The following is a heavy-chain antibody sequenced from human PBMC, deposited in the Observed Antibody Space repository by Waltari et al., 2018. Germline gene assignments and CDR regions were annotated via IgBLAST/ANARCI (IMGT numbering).Heavy chain of an antibody. CDR1: GYSISSGYY. CDR2: IYHSGST. D-gene: IGHD3-16*02. CDR3: ARGDDYIWGSYRSRKDNYFDY. J-gene: IGHJ4*02. V-gene: IGHV4-38-2*02. Sequence: QVQLQESGPGLVKPSETLSLTCTVSGYSISSGYYWGWIRQPPGKGLEWIGSIYHSGSTYYNPSLKSRVTISVDTSKNQFSLKLSSVTAADTAVYYCARGDDYIWGSYRSRKDNYFDYWGQGTLVTVSS.